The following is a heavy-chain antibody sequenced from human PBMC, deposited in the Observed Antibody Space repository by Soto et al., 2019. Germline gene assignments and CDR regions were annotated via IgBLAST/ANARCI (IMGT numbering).Heavy chain of an antibody. CDR3: ARGAGGYYYMDV. V-gene: IGHV3-74*01. D-gene: IGHD3-10*01. CDR2: IKSDGSSI. Sequence: EVQLVESGGGLVQPGGSLRRSCAASGFTFSSYWMHWVRQAPGKGLVWVSRIKSDGSSIYYADSVNGRFTISRDNARNMLYLKMNSLGAEDTGLYYCARGAGGYYYMDVWGKGTTVTVSS. CDR1: GFTFSSYW. J-gene: IGHJ6*03.